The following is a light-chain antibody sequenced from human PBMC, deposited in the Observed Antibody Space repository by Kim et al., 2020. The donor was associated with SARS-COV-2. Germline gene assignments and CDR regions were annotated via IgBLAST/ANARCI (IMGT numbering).Light chain of an antibody. J-gene: IGKJ5*01. V-gene: IGKV1-33*01. CDR3: QQYNNLQAIT. CDR1: QDIRKF. Sequence: SVGYSVTITCQTSQDIRKFLNWYLHKPGKAPELLISDASTLRTGVPSRFSGSASGTHFTFTISNLQPEDIATYYCQQYNNLQAITFGQGTRLEIK. CDR2: DAS.